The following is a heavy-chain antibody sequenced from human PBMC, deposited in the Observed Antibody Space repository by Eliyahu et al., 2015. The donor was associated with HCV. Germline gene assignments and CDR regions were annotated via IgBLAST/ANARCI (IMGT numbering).Heavy chain of an antibody. CDR1: GFTFSXYD. CDR3: ARGALDL. V-gene: IGHV3-13*01. Sequence: EVQLVESGGGLVQPGGSLXLSCAXSGFTFSXYDMHWVRQGTGKDLEWVAAXGTVGDTXYAASVKGRFTISRENAKNSLYLQMNSLRAGDTAVYFCARGALDLWGQGTMVTVSS. J-gene: IGHJ3*01. CDR2: XGTVGDT.